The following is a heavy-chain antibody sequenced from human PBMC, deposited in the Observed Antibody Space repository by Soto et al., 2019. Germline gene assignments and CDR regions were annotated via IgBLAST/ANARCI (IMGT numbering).Heavy chain of an antibody. D-gene: IGHD2-2*01. Sequence: QVQLVQSGAEMKKPGSSVTVSCKASGGTFSSFSINWVRQAPGQGLEWMGGIIPTLTTADYEQKFQDRVTITADVPTTTVYMTLRSLRSDDTSIYYCAKYQILSGMQVWGQGTTVTVSS. CDR2: IIPTLTTA. CDR1: GGTFSSFS. CDR3: AKYQILSGMQV. J-gene: IGHJ6*02. V-gene: IGHV1-69*12.